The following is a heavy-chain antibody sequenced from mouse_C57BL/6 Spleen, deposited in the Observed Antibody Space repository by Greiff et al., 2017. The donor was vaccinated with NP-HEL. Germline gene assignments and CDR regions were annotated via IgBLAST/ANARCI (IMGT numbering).Heavy chain of an antibody. Sequence: VQLQQSGAELVRPGASVKLSCTASGFNIKDDYMHWVKQRPEQGLEWIGWIDPENGDTEYASKFQGKATITADTSSNTAYLQLSSLTSEDTAVYYCTKNYGYVWGQGTLVTVSA. J-gene: IGHJ3*01. V-gene: IGHV14-4*01. D-gene: IGHD2-2*01. CDR3: TKNYGYV. CDR2: IDPENGDT. CDR1: GFNIKDDY.